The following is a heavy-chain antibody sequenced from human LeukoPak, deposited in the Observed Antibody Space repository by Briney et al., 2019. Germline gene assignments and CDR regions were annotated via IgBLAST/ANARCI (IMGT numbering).Heavy chain of an antibody. J-gene: IGHJ4*02. Sequence: VASVKVSCKASGYTFTGYYMHWVRQAPGQGLEWMGWINPNSGGTNYAQKFQGRVTMTRDTSISTAYMELSRLRSDDTAVYYCAREGPLWFGELSYFDYWGQGTLVTVSS. CDR3: AREGPLWFGELSYFDY. CDR1: GYTFTGYY. V-gene: IGHV1-2*02. CDR2: INPNSGGT. D-gene: IGHD3-10*01.